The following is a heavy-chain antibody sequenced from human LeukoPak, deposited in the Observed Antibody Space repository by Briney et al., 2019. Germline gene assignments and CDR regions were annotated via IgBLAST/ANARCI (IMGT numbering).Heavy chain of an antibody. CDR1: GFTFSSYS. CDR3: ARRKDYDILTGYPSAFDI. CDR2: ISSSSSYI. D-gene: IGHD3-9*01. V-gene: IGHV3-21*01. Sequence: PGGSLRLSCAASGFTFSSYSMNWVRQAPGKGLEWVSSISSSSSYIYYADSVKGRFTISRDNAKNSLYLQMNSLRAEDTAVYYCARRKDYDILTGYPSAFDIWGQGTMVTVSS. J-gene: IGHJ3*02.